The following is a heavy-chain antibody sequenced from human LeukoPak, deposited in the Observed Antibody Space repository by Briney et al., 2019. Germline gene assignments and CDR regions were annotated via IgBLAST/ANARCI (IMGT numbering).Heavy chain of an antibody. V-gene: IGHV3-30*02. CDR3: ASRYSSGHG. CDR2: IRSDGSNK. D-gene: IGHD6-19*01. Sequence: AGGSLRLSCAASGFTFSSYDMHWVRQAPGKGLEWVAFIRSDGSNKYYADSVKGRFTVSRDNAKNSLFLQMNSLRAEDTAVYYCASRYSSGHGWGQGTLVTVSS. J-gene: IGHJ4*02. CDR1: GFTFSSYD.